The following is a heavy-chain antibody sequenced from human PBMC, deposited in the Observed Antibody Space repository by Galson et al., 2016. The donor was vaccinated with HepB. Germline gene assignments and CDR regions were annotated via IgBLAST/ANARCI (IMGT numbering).Heavy chain of an antibody. V-gene: IGHV3-7*03. CDR2: IKQDGSEK. J-gene: IGHJ5*02. Sequence: SLRLSCAASGSTFRSYWMSWVRQAPGKGLECVANIKQDGSEKYYVDSVKGRFTISRDNAKNSLYLQMNSLRAEDTAVYYCARERFGGWFDPWGQGTLVTVSS. D-gene: IGHD3-16*01. CDR3: ARERFGGWFDP. CDR1: GSTFRSYW.